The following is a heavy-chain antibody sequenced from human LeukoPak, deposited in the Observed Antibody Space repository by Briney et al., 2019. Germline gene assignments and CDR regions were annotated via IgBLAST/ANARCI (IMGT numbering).Heavy chain of an antibody. CDR1: GGSINAFY. J-gene: IGHJ4*02. Sequence: SETLSLTCSVSGGSINAFYWSWIRQPAGKGLEWIGRIHSSGSTNYSPSLKSRVTISVDTSKNQFSLKLSSVTAADTAVYYCARAPSTYYDILTGYYLARDYWGQGTLVTVSS. D-gene: IGHD3-9*01. CDR2: IHSSGST. V-gene: IGHV4-4*07. CDR3: ARAPSTYYDILTGYYLARDY.